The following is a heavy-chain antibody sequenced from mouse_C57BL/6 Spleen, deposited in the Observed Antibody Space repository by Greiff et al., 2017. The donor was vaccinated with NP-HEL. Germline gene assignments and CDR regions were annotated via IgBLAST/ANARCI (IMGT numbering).Heavy chain of an antibody. CDR1: GYTFTSYW. CDR3: ARDRDYYGSSYLFDY. D-gene: IGHD1-1*01. Sequence: VQLQQPGAELVRPGSSVKLSCKASGYTFTSYWMHWVKQRPIQGLEWIGNIDPSDSETHYNQKFKDKATLTVDKSSSTAYMQLSSLTSEDSAVYYGARDRDYYGSSYLFDYWGQGTTLTVSS. CDR2: IDPSDSET. J-gene: IGHJ2*01. V-gene: IGHV1-52*01.